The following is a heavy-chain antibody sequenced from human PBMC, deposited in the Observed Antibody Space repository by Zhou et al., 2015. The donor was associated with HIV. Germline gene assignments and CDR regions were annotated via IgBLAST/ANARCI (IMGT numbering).Heavy chain of an antibody. V-gene: IGHV1-69*01. Sequence: QVQLVQSGAEVKKPGSSVKVSCKASGGTFSSYAISWVRQAPGQGLEWMGGIIPIFGTANYAQKFQGRVTITADESTSTAYMELSSLRSEDTAVYYCARTNSSGWYGPFLRFVPEDNYYYGMDVWGQGTTVTVSS. J-gene: IGHJ6*02. CDR2: IIPIFGTA. D-gene: IGHD6-19*01. CDR1: GGTFSSYA. CDR3: ARTNSSGWYGPFLRFVPEDNYYYGMDV.